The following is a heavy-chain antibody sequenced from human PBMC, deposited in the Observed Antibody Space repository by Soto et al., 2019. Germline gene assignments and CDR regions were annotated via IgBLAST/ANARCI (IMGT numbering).Heavy chain of an antibody. CDR1: VGTIGNNA. CDR2: IVPMFGTS. D-gene: IGHD3-16*01. CDR3: ARGDDFDYYYGVDV. Sequence: SAAVSWKACVGTIGNNAMRWVRHAHRQGLELMGGIVPMFGTSNYAQKFQGRVTTTADKSTNTAYMELSSLTSEDTAVYYCARGDDFDYYYGVDVWGQGTTVTVSS. J-gene: IGHJ6*02. V-gene: IGHV1-69*06.